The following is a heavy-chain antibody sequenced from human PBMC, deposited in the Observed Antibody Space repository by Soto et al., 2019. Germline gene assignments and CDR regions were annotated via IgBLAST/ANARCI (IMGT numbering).Heavy chain of an antibody. Sequence: QVQLQKWGAGLLKPSETLSLTCAVYGGSFSGYYWSWLRQPPGKGPEWIGEINYSGSTKYNPSLESRVTISVDTSKNQFSLKLNSVSAADTAVYYCARTGGMDVWSQGATVTVSS. J-gene: IGHJ6*02. CDR3: ARTGGMDV. CDR2: INYSGST. V-gene: IGHV4-34*01. CDR1: GGSFSGYY.